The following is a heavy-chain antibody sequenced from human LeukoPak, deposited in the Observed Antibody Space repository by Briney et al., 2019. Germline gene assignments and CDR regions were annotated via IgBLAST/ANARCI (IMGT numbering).Heavy chain of an antibody. J-gene: IGHJ4*02. CDR1: GFTFSNYS. V-gene: IGHV3-21*04. CDR3: ARQIPLAGTFYFDN. Sequence: PGGSLRLSCAASGFTFSNYSINWVRQAPGKGLEWVSSISSGSSYIYYADSVEGRFTISRDGSGNTLYLQMNSLRAEDTAVYFCARQIPLAGTFYFDNWGQGTLVTVSS. CDR2: ISSGSSYI. D-gene: IGHD6-19*01.